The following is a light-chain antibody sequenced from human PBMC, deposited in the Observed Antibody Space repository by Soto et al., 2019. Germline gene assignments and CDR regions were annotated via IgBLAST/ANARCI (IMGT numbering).Light chain of an antibody. CDR3: QQYNVYWS. CDR1: QGVNIW. V-gene: IGKV1-5*03. CDR2: RAS. J-gene: IGKJ1*01. Sequence: DVQMTQSPSTLSASVGDRVTITCRASQGVNIWLAWYQQKPGRAPKLLIHRASILESGVPSRFSGGGSGTEFTLTISSLQPDDFATYYCQQYNVYWSFGPGTKVEIK.